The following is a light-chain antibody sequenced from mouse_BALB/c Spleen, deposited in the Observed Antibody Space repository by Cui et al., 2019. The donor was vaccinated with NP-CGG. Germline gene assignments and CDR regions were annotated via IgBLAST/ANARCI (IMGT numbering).Light chain of an antibody. Sequence: QAVVTQESALTTSPGETVTLTCRSSTGAVTTRNYANWLQATPDPLFPCLIAGTNNRAPGVPARFSGSLIGDKAALTITGAQTEDEAIYFCALWYSNHWVFGGGTKLTVL. V-gene: IGLV1*01. J-gene: IGLJ1*01. CDR3: ALWYSNHWV. CDR2: GTN. CDR1: TGAVTTRNY.